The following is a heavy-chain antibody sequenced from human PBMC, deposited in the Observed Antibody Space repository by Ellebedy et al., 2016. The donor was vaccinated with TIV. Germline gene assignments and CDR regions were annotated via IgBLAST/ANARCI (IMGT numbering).Heavy chain of an antibody. Sequence: ESLKISCAASGFTFSDYWMSWVRQAPGKGLEWIGYIYYSGSTNYNPSLKSRVTISVDTSKNQFSLKLSSVTAADTAVYYCARAIDGWATNFDYWGQGTLVTVSS. D-gene: IGHD1-26*01. V-gene: IGHV4-59*08. CDR3: ARAIDGWATNFDY. CDR2: IYYSGST. CDR1: GFTFSDYW. J-gene: IGHJ4*02.